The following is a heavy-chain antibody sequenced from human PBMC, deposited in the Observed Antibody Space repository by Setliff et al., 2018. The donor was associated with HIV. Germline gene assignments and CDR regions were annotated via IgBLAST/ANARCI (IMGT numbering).Heavy chain of an antibody. J-gene: IGHJ6*03. CDR3: ARRVQGSNWYSRYYYYYIDV. V-gene: IGHV1-18*01. CDR1: VGTFSSFG. CDR2: ISANNGNT. Sequence: GASVKVSCTASVGTFSSFGIIWVRQAPGQGLEWMGWISANNGNTNYAQKLQDRVTMTTDTSTRTADMELRSLRSDDTAVYSCARRVQGSNWYSRYYYYYIDVWGKGTTVTVSS. D-gene: IGHD6-13*01.